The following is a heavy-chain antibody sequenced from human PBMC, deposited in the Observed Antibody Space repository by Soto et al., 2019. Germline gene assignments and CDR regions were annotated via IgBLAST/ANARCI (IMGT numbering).Heavy chain of an antibody. V-gene: IGHV4-39*01. D-gene: IGHD3-16*01. CDR3: ARHYGGGRDFDY. Sequence: SDTRSLTCTGSSGSTSTGISYWGWIRQPPGKGLEWIGSIHYSGSAYYNPSLKSRGTISVDTSKNQFSLKLSSVTAADTAMYYCARHYGGGRDFDYWGQGTLVTVS. CDR1: SGSTSTGISY. CDR2: IHYSGSA. J-gene: IGHJ4*02.